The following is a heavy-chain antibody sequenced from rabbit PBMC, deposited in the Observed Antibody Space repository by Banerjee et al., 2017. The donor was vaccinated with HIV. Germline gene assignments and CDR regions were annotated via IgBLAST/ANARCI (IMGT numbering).Heavy chain of an antibody. V-gene: IGHV1S45*01. CDR1: GFSFSSSQY. CDR3: ARGYYTTNSGYYYGMDL. CDR2: IYTGSGST. D-gene: IGHD1-1*01. J-gene: IGHJ6*01. Sequence: QEQLVEYGGDLVQPGGSLKLSCKASGFSFSSSQYMCWVRQAPGKGLEWIACIYTGSGSTYYASWAKGRFTISKASSTTVTLQMTSLTAADTATYFCARGYYTTNSGYYYGMDLWGQGTLVTVS.